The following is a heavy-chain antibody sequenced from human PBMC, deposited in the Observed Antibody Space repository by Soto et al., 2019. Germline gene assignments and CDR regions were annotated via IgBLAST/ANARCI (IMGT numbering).Heavy chain of an antibody. D-gene: IGHD4-17*01. J-gene: IGHJ2*01. CDR3: AREDYGATPRYFDL. CDR1: GSTFSSYA. V-gene: IGHV1-69*01. Sequence: QVQLVQSGAEVKKPGSSVKVSCKASGSTFSSYAISWVRQAPGQGLEWMGGIIPIFGTANYAQKFQGRVTITADESTSTAYMELSSLRSEDTAVYYCAREDYGATPRYFDLWGRGTLVTVSS. CDR2: IIPIFGTA.